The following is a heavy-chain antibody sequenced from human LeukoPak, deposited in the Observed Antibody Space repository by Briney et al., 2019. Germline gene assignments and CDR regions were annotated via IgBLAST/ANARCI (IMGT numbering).Heavy chain of an antibody. CDR1: GFSVRSNA. Sequence: GGSLRLSCAASGFSVRSNAMSWVRQAPGKGLEWVSVLYSDGNTKYADSVQGRFTISRDNSKNTLYLEMNSLSPDDTAVYYCARGVEPLAANTLAYWGQGTLVTVSS. CDR3: ARGVEPLAANTLAY. J-gene: IGHJ4*02. V-gene: IGHV3-53*01. CDR2: LYSDGNT. D-gene: IGHD1-14*01.